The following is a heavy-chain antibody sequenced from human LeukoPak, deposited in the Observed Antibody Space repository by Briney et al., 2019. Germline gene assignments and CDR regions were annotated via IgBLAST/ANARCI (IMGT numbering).Heavy chain of an antibody. CDR1: GYTLTELS. Sequence: GASVKVSCKVSGYTLTELSMHWVRQAPGKGLEWMGGFDPEDGETIYAQKFQGRATMTEDTSTDTAYMELSSLRSEDTAVYYCATSPYSGSYHPWGGYFDYWGQGTLVTVSS. J-gene: IGHJ4*02. V-gene: IGHV1-24*01. CDR3: ATSPYSGSYHPWGGYFDY. CDR2: FDPEDGET. D-gene: IGHD1-26*01.